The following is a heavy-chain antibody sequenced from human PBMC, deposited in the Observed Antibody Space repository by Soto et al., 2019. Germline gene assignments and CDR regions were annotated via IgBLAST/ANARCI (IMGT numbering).Heavy chain of an antibody. CDR1: GFTVSISY. J-gene: IGHJ4*02. CDR3: ARDPYSGSSYSDY. Sequence: GGSLRLSCAASGFTVSISYMTWVRQVPGKGLEWISYISSSSSYTNYADSVKGRFTISRDNAKNSLYLQMNSLRAEDTAMYYCARDPYSGSSYSDYWGQGTLVTVSS. D-gene: IGHD1-26*01. CDR2: ISSSSSYT. V-gene: IGHV3-11*05.